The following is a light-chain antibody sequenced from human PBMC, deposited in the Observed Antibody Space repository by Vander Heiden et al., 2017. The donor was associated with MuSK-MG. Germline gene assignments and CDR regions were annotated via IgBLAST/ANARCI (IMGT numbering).Light chain of an antibody. CDR1: QSVSTS. CDR3: QQRSNGPPIT. J-gene: IGKJ5*01. CDR2: DAS. V-gene: IGKV3-11*01. Sequence: EIVLTQSPATLSLSPGERATLSCRASQSVSTSLAWYQQKPGQAPRLLIYDASNRATGIPARFSGSGSGTDFTLTISSLEPEDFAVYYCQQRSNGPPITFGQGTRLEMK.